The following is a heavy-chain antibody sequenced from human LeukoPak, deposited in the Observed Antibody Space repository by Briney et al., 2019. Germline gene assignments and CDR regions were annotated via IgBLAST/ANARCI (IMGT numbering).Heavy chain of an antibody. D-gene: IGHD2-2*01. Sequence: SETLYLTCTVSGGSISSYYWSWIRQPPGKGLEWIGYIYYSGSTNYNPSLKSRVTISVDTSKNQFSLKLSSVTAADTAVYYCARAVYCSSTSCPPRYYYYYYMDVWGKGTTVTVSS. CDR3: ARAVYCSSTSCPPRYYYYYYMDV. J-gene: IGHJ6*03. CDR1: GGSISSYY. V-gene: IGHV4-59*01. CDR2: IYYSGST.